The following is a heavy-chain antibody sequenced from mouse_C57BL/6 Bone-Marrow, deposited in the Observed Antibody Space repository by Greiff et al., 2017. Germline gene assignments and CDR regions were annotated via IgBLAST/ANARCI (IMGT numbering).Heavy chain of an antibody. CDR3: ARSPSYYYGSSPFAY. CDR1: GFNIKDYY. CDR2: IDPEDGET. V-gene: IGHV14-2*01. Sequence: VHVKQSGAELVKPGASVKLSCTASGFNIKDYYMHWVKQRTEQGLEWIGRIDPEDGETKYAPKFQGKATITADTSSNTAYLQLSSLTAEDTAVYYCARSPSYYYGSSPFAYWGQGTLVTVSA. D-gene: IGHD1-1*01. J-gene: IGHJ3*01.